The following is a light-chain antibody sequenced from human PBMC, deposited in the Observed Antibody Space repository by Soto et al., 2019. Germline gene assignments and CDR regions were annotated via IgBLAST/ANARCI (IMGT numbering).Light chain of an antibody. J-gene: IGKJ1*01. CDR1: QTITDY. V-gene: IGKV1-5*03. CDR3: QHYNNYWT. Sequence: DIQMTQSPSTLSASVGDRVTITCRASQTITDYLAWYQQKPGKAPKLLIYKASSLQSGVPSRFSGSGSGTEFTLTIISLQSDDFATYYCQHYNNYWTFGQGTRVEIK. CDR2: KAS.